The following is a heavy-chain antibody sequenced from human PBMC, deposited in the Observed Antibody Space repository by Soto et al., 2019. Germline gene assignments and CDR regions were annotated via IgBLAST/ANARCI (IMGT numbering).Heavy chain of an antibody. CDR3: ATPLPGYSSGWFLLGIDV. D-gene: IGHD6-19*01. CDR2: ISGSAGST. J-gene: IGHJ6*02. CDR1: GFTFNNYA. Sequence: DVQLLESGGGLVQPGGSLRLSCAASGFTFNNYAINWVRQSPGKGLEWVSVISGSAGSTYYADSVKGRFTISRDNAKNSLYLQMNSLRDEDTAVYYCATPLPGYSSGWFLLGIDVWGQGTTVTVSS. V-gene: IGHV3-23*01.